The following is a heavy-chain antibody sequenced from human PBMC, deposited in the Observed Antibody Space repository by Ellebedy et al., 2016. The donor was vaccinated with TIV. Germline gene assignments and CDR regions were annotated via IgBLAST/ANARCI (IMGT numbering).Heavy chain of an antibody. CDR2: IYYSGST. Sequence: SETLSLTXTVSGGSISSSSYYWGWIRQPPGKGLEWIGSIYYSGSTYYNPSLKSRVTISVDTSKNQFSLKLSSVTAADTAVYYCARTYYGSGNPNYYHYYGMDVWGQGTTVTVSS. V-gene: IGHV4-39*07. J-gene: IGHJ6*02. D-gene: IGHD3-10*01. CDR1: GGSISSSSYY. CDR3: ARTYYGSGNPNYYHYYGMDV.